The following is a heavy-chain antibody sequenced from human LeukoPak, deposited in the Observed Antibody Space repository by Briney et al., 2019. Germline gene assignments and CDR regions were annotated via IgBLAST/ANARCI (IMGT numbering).Heavy chain of an antibody. J-gene: IGHJ4*02. CDR3: ARDGALRENYSDY. V-gene: IGHV3-30-3*01. CDR1: GFTFSSYA. CDR2: ISYDGSNK. Sequence: GGSLRLSCAASGFTFSSYAMHWVRQAPGKGLEWVAVISYDGSNKYYADSVKGRFTISRDNSKNTLYLQMNSLRAEDTAVYYCARDGALRENYSDYWGQGTLVTVSS. D-gene: IGHD5/OR15-5a*01.